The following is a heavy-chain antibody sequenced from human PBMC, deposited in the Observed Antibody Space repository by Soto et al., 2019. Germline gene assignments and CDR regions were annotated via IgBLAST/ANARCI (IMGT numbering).Heavy chain of an antibody. CDR1: KFTFSYYA. V-gene: IGHV3-30-3*01. CDR3: VREEYNSEYFDY. J-gene: IGHJ4*02. D-gene: IGHD1-1*01. CDR2: ISYDGSKK. Sequence: QVQLVESGGGVVQPGRSLRLSCAASKFTFSYYAMHWVRQAPGKGLEWVAVISYDGSKKYYADSVKGRFTISRDNSKSTLYVEMTSLRDEDTAVYYCVREEYNSEYFDYWGQGTLVTVSS.